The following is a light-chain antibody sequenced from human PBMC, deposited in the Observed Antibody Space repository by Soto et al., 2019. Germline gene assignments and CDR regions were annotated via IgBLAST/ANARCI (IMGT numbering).Light chain of an antibody. V-gene: IGKV3-11*01. J-gene: IGKJ1*01. CDR1: QSVSSN. Sequence: EIVMTQSPGTLSLSPGEPAPLSCRASQSVSSNYVAWFHHKPGQAPRLLIYDTSDRATGIPARFSGSGSGTDFTLTISSLEPEDFAVFYCQQRSIWPWTFGQGTKVDIK. CDR3: QQRSIWPWT. CDR2: DTS.